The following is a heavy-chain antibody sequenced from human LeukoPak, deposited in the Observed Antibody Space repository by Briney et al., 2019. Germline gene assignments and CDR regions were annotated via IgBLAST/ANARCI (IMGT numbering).Heavy chain of an antibody. J-gene: IGHJ4*02. CDR2: IYYTGCT. CDR1: GDSLSTYY. CDR3: ARGEDSSWGSIDY. Sequence: PSEPLSLPCSVSGDSLSTYYWIWIPQPPGKAREWLVYIYYTGCTKYNPSLKRRVTLSLDTSKDQISLKLGSVNTADTAGFFFARGEDSSWGSIDYWGQGTLVTDSS. V-gene: IGHV4-59*08. D-gene: IGHD6-13*01.